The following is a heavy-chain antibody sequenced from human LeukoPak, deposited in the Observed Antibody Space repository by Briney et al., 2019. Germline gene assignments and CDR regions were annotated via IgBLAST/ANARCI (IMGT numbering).Heavy chain of an antibody. CDR2: IKQDGSEK. J-gene: IGHJ6*03. D-gene: IGHD1-26*01. CDR3: ARDQTKWEPLRRRDYYYMDV. Sequence: GSLRLSCAASGFTLNSYWMSWVRQAPGKGLEWVANIKQDGSEKYYVDSVKGRFTISRDNAKNSLYLQMNSLRAEDTAVYYCARDQTKWEPLRRRDYYYMDVWGKGTTVTVSS. V-gene: IGHV3-7*01. CDR1: GFTLNSYW.